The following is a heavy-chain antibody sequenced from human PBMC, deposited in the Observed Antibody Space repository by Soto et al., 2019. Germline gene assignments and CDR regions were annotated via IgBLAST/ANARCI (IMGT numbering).Heavy chain of an antibody. CDR3: ARGTAADDYLWFDP. D-gene: IGHD6-13*01. CDR1: GGSISSSNW. Sequence: QVQLQESGPGLVKPSGTLSLTCAVSGGSISSSNWWSWVRQPPGKGLEWIGEIYHSGSTNYNPSLKSRVTISVAKSKNQFSLKLSSVNAAATALYYCARGTAADDYLWFDPWGQGTLVTVSS. V-gene: IGHV4-4*02. J-gene: IGHJ5*02. CDR2: IYHSGST.